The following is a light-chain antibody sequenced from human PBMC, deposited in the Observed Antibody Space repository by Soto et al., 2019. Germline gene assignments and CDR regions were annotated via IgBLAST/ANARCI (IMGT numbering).Light chain of an antibody. CDR1: SSNIGAGYD. CDR3: QSYDSSPSGYV. Sequence: QSALAQPPSVSLAPGQRVTISCTGSSSNIGAGYDVHWYQQLPGTAPKLLIYANRNRPAGVPDRFSASKSDTSASLAITGLQAEDEADYYCQSYDSSPSGYVFGTGTKVTVL. J-gene: IGLJ1*01. V-gene: IGLV1-40*01. CDR2: ANR.